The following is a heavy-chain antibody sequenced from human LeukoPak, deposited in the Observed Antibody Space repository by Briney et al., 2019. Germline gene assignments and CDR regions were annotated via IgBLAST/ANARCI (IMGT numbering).Heavy chain of an antibody. CDR1: GFTFDDYT. V-gene: IGHV3-43*01. D-gene: IGHD4-17*01. CDR2: ISWDGGST. Sequence: PTGGSLRLPCAASGFTFDDYTMHWVRQAPGKGLEWVSLISWDGGSTYYADSVKGRFTISRDNSKNSLYLQMNSLRTEDTALYYCAKGGMTTVTPFDYWGQGTLVTVSS. CDR3: AKGGMTTVTPFDY. J-gene: IGHJ4*02.